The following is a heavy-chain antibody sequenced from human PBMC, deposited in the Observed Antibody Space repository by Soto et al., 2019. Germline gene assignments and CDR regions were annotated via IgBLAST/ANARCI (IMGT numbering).Heavy chain of an antibody. CDR1: GFSFSSYW. CDR2: IKQDGSEK. D-gene: IGHD1-26*01. J-gene: IGHJ6*02. V-gene: IGHV3-7*04. CDR3: ARETLEGAHRYYYYGMDV. Sequence: PGGSLRLSCAASGFSFSSYWMSWVRLAPEKALEWVANIKQDGSEKYYVDSVKGRFTISRDNAKNSLYLQMNSLRAEDTAVYYCARETLEGAHRYYYYGMDVWGQGTTVTVSS.